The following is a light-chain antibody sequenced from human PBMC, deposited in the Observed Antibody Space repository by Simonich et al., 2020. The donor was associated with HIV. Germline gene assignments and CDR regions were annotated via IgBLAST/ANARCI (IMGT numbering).Light chain of an antibody. V-gene: IGKV4-1*01. CDR1: QSVLYSSNNKNY. CDR3: QQYYSTPFT. J-gene: IGKJ3*01. Sequence: DIVMTQSPDSLAVSLGERATINCKSSQSVLYSSNNKNYVAWYQQKPGQPPKLIIYWASTRESGVPDRFSGSGSGTDFTLTISSLQAEDVAVYYCQQYYSTPFTFGPGTKVDIK. CDR2: WAS.